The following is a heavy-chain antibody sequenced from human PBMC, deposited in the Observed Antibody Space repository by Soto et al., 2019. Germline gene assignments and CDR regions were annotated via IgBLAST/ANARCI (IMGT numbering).Heavy chain of an antibody. J-gene: IGHJ4*02. Sequence: QVQLVESGGGVVQPGSSLRLACRTSGFIFNNYAMHWVRQAPGKGLEWVALIWSDGTTTYYGDSVKGRFTISRDYSKNTLFLQMNSLRVEDTALYYCARVGGTFAHDFDNWGQGTLVTVSS. CDR3: ARVGGTFAHDFDN. D-gene: IGHD1-26*01. V-gene: IGHV3-33*01. CDR1: GFIFNNYA. CDR2: IWSDGTTT.